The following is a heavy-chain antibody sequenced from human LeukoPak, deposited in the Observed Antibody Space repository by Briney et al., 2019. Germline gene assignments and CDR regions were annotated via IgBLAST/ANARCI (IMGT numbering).Heavy chain of an antibody. Sequence: ASVKVSCKASGYTFTSYGISWVRQAPGQGLEWMGGISAYNGNTNYAQKLQGRVTMTTDTSTSTAYMELRSLRSDDTAVYYCARVLAAAGHYFIDYWGQGTLVTVSS. CDR2: ISAYNGNT. J-gene: IGHJ4*02. CDR3: ARVLAAAGHYFIDY. V-gene: IGHV1-18*01. D-gene: IGHD6-13*01. CDR1: GYTFTSYG.